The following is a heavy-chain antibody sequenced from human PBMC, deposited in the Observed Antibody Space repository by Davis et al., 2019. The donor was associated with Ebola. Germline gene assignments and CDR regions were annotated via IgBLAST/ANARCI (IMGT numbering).Heavy chain of an antibody. CDR3: AKTYYYDSSGPYCLDP. V-gene: IGHV1-18*01. CDR2: IDPYNGNT. CDR1: GYTFTSYG. D-gene: IGHD3-22*01. Sequence: ASVKVSCKASGYTFTSYGISWVRQAPGQGLEWLGWIDPYNGNTQFAQKFQGRVSMTTETSTSTVYMELRSLITDDTAVYYCAKTYYYDSSGPYCLDPWGQGTLVTVSS. J-gene: IGHJ5*02.